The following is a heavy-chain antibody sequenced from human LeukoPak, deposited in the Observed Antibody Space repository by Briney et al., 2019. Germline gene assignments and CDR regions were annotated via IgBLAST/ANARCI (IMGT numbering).Heavy chain of an antibody. CDR3: ARDPTTQTFDY. J-gene: IGHJ4*02. V-gene: IGHV1-18*01. D-gene: IGHD4-11*01. CDR1: GYTFTSYG. Sequence: ASVKVSCKASGYTFTSYGISWVRQTPGQGLECMGWISTYNGNTNYAQKLQGRVTMTTDTSTTTAYMELRSLTSEDTAEYYCARDPTTQTFDYWGQGTLVTVSS. CDR2: ISTYNGNT.